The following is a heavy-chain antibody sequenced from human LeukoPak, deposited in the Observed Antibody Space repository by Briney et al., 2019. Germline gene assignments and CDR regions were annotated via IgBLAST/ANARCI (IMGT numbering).Heavy chain of an antibody. V-gene: IGHV3-23*01. D-gene: IGHD3-10*01. Sequence: PGGSLRLSCAASGFTFSSYAMSWVRQAPGKGLEWVSAISGSGGSAYYADSVKGRFTISRDNAKNSLYLQMNSLRAEDTALYYCAKGDAQFYGSGTYSPLGYWGQGTLVTVSS. CDR2: ISGSGGSA. J-gene: IGHJ4*02. CDR3: AKGDAQFYGSGTYSPLGY. CDR1: GFTFSSYA.